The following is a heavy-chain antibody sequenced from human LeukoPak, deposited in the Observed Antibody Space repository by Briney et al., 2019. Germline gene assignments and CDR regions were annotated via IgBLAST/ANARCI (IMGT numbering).Heavy chain of an antibody. Sequence: GGSLRLSCAASGFIFRDSAMHWVRQTSGKGLEWVGRIRSEASNFATTYAASVKGRFTISRGDSKKMTYLQMNSLKSEDTALYYCTRLGGNYDYWGQGTLVTVSS. V-gene: IGHV3-73*01. CDR2: IRSEASNFAT. J-gene: IGHJ4*02. D-gene: IGHD2-21*01. CDR1: GFIFRDSA. CDR3: TRLGGNYDY.